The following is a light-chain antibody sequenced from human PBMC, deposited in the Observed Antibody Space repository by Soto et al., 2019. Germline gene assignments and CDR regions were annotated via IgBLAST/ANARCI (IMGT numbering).Light chain of an antibody. J-gene: IGKJ4*01. CDR2: WAS. Sequence: DIVMTQSPDSLAVSLGERATINFKSSQSVLYSSQNKNSLVWYQEKPGQPPKLPIYWASTRESGVPDRLSGIGSGEDFALRISGCVFQYMDVSDGQHHYSGPLTFGGETKVEIK. CDR1: QSVLYSSQNKNS. CDR3: QHHYSGPLT. V-gene: IGKV4-1*01.